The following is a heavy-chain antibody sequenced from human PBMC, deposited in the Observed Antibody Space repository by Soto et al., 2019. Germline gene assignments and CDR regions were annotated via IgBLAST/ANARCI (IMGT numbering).Heavy chain of an antibody. V-gene: IGHV1-18*01. CDR3: ARETMLRGVNDY. J-gene: IGHJ4*02. D-gene: IGHD3-10*01. Sequence: QIQLVQSGAEVKKPGASVKVSCKTSGYPFSNHGITWVRQGPGQGFEWMGWISVYTGTTNYAQKFQGRVTMTTDTSARTAYMELRSLRSDETAVYFCARETMLRGVNDYWGQGTRVIVSS. CDR2: ISVYTGTT. CDR1: GYPFSNHG.